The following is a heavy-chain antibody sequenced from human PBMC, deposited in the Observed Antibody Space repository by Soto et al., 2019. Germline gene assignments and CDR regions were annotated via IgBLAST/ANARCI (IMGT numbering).Heavy chain of an antibody. CDR2: ISGSGDRT. V-gene: IGHV3-23*01. CDR1: GFTFSNYA. CDR3: LIYCKSTTCRGFDP. Sequence: PGGSLRLSCAASGFTFSNYAMSWVRQAPGKGPEWVSAISGSGDRTYYVDSVKGRFTISRDNSKNTLFLQMNSLSAEDTAIYYCLIYCKSTTCRGFDPWGQGSLVTVSS. J-gene: IGHJ5*02. D-gene: IGHD2-2*01.